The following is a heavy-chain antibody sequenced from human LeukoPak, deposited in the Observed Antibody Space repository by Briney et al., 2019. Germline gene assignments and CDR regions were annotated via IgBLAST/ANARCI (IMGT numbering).Heavy chain of an antibody. J-gene: IGHJ4*02. CDR2: ISGSRGST. V-gene: IGHV3-23*01. CDR3: AKGTLLWFGELSDYFDY. D-gene: IGHD3-10*01. CDR1: GFTLSSYA. Sequence: GGSLRLSCAASGFTLSSYAMSWVRQAPGKGLEGVSAISGSRGSTYYADCVKGRFTISRDNSKNTLYLQMNSLRAEDTAVYYCAKGTLLWFGELSDYFDYWGQGTLVTVSS.